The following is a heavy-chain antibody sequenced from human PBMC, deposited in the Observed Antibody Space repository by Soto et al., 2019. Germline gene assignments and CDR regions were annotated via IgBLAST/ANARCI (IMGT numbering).Heavy chain of an antibody. CDR1: GFTFDDYA. CDR3: AKDMRGGSSSSRYYYGLDV. Sequence: EVQLVESGGGLVQPGRSLRLSCAASGFTFDDYAMHWVRQAPGKGLEWVSGISWNSGTIVYADSVKGRFTISRDNAKNXLHXQMNSLRGEDTALYYCAKDMRGGSSSSRYYYGLDVWGQGTTVTVSS. D-gene: IGHD6-13*01. CDR2: ISWNSGTI. V-gene: IGHV3-9*01. J-gene: IGHJ6*02.